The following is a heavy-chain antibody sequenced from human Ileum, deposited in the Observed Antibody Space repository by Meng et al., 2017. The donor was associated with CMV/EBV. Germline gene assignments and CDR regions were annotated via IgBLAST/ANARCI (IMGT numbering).Heavy chain of an antibody. CDR1: EFTVSESY. Sequence: GGSLRLSCTASEFTVSESYMNWVRQAPGKGLEWVSVIYGGGTTKNADSVKGRFTISRNNSKNTLFLQMNSLRAEDTAVYYCAGETRLPNGMDVWGQGTTVTVSS. J-gene: IGHJ6*02. CDR3: AGETRLPNGMDV. V-gene: IGHV3-53*01. CDR2: IYGGGTT. D-gene: IGHD4-11*01.